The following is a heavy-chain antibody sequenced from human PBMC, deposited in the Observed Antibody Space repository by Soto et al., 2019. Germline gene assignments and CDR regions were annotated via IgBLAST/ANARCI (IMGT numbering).Heavy chain of an antibody. Sequence: AGGSLRLSCAASGFTFSSYAMHWVRQAPGKGLEWVAVISYDGSNKYYADSVKGRFTISRDNSKNTLYLQMNSLRAEDTAVYYCARDLGSNPTNYFDYWGQGTLVTVSS. CDR2: ISYDGSNK. CDR1: GFTFSSYA. CDR3: ARDLGSNPTNYFDY. J-gene: IGHJ4*02. V-gene: IGHV3-30-3*01. D-gene: IGHD7-27*01.